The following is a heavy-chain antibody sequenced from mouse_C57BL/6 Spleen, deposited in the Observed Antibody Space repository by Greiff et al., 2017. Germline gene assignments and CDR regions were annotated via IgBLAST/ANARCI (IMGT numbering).Heavy chain of an antibody. V-gene: IGHV2-9-1*01. D-gene: IGHD2-4*01. CDR2: IWSGGGT. CDR3: ARNSDDDYDAWFAY. Sequence: VQLKESGPGLVAPSQSLSITCTVSGFSLTSYAISWVRQPPGKGLEWLGVIWSGGGTNYNSALKSRLSISKDNSKSQVFLKMNSLQTDDTARYYCARNSDDDYDAWFAYWGQGTLVTVSA. CDR1: GFSLTSYA. J-gene: IGHJ3*01.